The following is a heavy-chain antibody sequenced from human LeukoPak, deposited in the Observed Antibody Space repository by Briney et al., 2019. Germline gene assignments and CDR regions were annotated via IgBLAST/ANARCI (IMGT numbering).Heavy chain of an antibody. CDR3: ARAYHGSGSTRDYYMDV. CDR1: GGSFSGYY. J-gene: IGHJ6*03. V-gene: IGHV4-34*01. Sequence: SETLSLTCAVYGGSFSGYYWSWIRQPPGKGLEWIGEINHSGSTNYNPSLKSRVTISVDTSKNQFSLKLSSVTAADTAVYYCARAYHGSGSTRDYYMDVWGKGTTVTVSS. CDR2: INHSGST. D-gene: IGHD3-10*01.